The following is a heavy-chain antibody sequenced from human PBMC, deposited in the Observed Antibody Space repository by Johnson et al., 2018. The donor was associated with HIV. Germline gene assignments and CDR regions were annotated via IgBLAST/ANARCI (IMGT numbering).Heavy chain of an antibody. CDR1: GFTFSSYA. CDR3: TSALRVKGI. Sequence: QVQLVESGGGVVQPGRSLRLSCAASGFTFSSYAMHWVRQAPGKGLEWVAVISYDGSNKYYADSVKGRFTISRDNSKNTLYLQMNSLRAEDTAVYYCTSALRVKGIWGQGTMVTVSS. J-gene: IGHJ3*02. CDR2: ISYDGSNK. D-gene: IGHD2-15*01. V-gene: IGHV3-30-3*01.